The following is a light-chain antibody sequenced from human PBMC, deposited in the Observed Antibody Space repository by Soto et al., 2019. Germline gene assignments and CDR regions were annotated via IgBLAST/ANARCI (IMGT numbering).Light chain of an antibody. CDR3: YSYEGGRV. CDR1: IINVGSYNL. CDR2: EVN. V-gene: IGLV2-23*02. J-gene: IGLJ3*02. Sequence: QSVLTQPASVSGSPGQSITISCTGTIINVGSYNLVSWYQQHPGKAPKLIIYEVNKRPSGVSNRFSGSKSGNTASLTISGLQTEDEADYYCYSYEGGRVFGGGTKLTVL.